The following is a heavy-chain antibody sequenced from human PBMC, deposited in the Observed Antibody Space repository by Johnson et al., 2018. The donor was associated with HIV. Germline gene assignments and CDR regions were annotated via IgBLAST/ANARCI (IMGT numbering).Heavy chain of an antibody. J-gene: IGHJ3*02. CDR3: VRGLDI. Sequence: VQLVESGGGVVRPGGSLRLSCTVAGFRFDDYGMSWVRQAPGKGLVWVSRIKTDGRGTNYADSVRGRFTISRDDAKNTLYLQMNSLRAEDTAVYYCVRGLDIWGQGTEVTVSS. CDR2: IKTDGRGT. CDR1: GFRFDDYG. V-gene: IGHV3-74*02.